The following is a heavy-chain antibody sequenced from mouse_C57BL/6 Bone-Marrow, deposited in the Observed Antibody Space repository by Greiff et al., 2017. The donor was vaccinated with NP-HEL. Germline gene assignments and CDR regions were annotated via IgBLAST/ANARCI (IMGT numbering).Heavy chain of an antibody. CDR3: AREYYGSRLWWFEV. V-gene: IGHV1-72*01. CDR1: GYTFTSYW. D-gene: IGHD1-1*01. CDR2: IDPTRGGT. Sequence: VQLQQPGAELVKPGASVKLSCKASGYTFTSYWMHWVKQRPGRGLEWIGRIDPTRGGTKYNEKFKSKATLTVDKPSSTAYMQLSSLTSEDSAVYYCAREYYGSRLWWFEVWGTGTTVTVSS. J-gene: IGHJ1*03.